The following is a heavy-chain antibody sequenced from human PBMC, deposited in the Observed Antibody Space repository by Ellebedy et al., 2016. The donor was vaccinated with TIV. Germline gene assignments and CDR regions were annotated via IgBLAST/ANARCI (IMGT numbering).Heavy chain of an antibody. CDR2: IYYSGST. D-gene: IGHD4-17*01. Sequence: MPSETLSLTCTVSGGSISSYYWSWIRQPPGKGLEWIGYIYYSGSTNYNPSLKSRVTVSVDTSKNQFSLRLSSVTAADTAVYYCARGDPYGDQDYWGQGTLVTVSS. CDR1: GGSISSYY. V-gene: IGHV4-59*01. J-gene: IGHJ4*02. CDR3: ARGDPYGDQDY.